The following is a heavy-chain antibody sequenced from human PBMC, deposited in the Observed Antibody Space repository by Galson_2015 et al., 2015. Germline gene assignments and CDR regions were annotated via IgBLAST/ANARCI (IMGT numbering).Heavy chain of an antibody. J-gene: IGHJ6*02. CDR1: GYTFTSYA. V-gene: IGHV7-4-1*02. CDR3: ARDSFYDSSGYYDGVGLGGRNYYYYGMDV. D-gene: IGHD3-22*01. CDR2: TNTNTGNP. Sequence: SVKVSCKASGYTFTSYAMNWVRQAPGQGLEWMGWTNTNTGNPTYAQGFTGRFVFSLDTSVSTAYLQISSLKAEDTAVYYCARDSFYDSSGYYDGVGLGGRNYYYYGMDVWGQGTTVTVSS.